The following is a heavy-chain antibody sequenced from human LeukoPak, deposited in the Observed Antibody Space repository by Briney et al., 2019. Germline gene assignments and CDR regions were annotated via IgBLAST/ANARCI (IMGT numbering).Heavy chain of an antibody. CDR2: INHSGST. V-gene: IGHV4-34*01. CDR1: GGSFSGYY. J-gene: IGHJ5*02. Sequence: SETLSLTCAVYGGSFSGYYWSWIRQPPGKGLEWIGEINHSGSTNYNPSLKSRVTISVDTSKNQFSLKLSSVTAADTAVYYCARGLSSGSGYYFGSWFDPWGQGTLVTVSS. CDR3: ARGLSSGSGYYFGSWFDP. D-gene: IGHD3-22*01.